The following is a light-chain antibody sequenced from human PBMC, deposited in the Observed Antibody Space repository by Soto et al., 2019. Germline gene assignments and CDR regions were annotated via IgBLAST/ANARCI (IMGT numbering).Light chain of an antibody. J-gene: IGKJ1*01. V-gene: IGKV1-5*01. CDR3: QQYGSSPGT. CDR1: QSISSW. Sequence: DIQMTQSPSTLSASVGDRVTITCRASQSISSWLAWYQQKPGKAPKLLIYDASSLESGVPSRFSGSGSGTQFTLTISRLPPDDVAVYYRQQYGSSPGTFGQGTKVDIK. CDR2: DAS.